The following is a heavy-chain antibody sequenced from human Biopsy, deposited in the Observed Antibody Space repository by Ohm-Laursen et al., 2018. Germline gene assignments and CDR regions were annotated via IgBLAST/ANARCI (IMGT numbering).Heavy chain of an antibody. Sequence: SLRLSCAASGLTFHTYAMNWVRQAPGKGLEWVAHIDVSDYNTYYADSVRGRFTISRDNSKQMVHLEINSLTADDTAVYYCVKQWGGYNFDSWGLGTLAAVSS. V-gene: IGHV3-23*01. CDR2: IDVSDYNT. J-gene: IGHJ5*01. CDR3: VKQWGGYNFDS. CDR1: GLTFHTYA. D-gene: IGHD1-14*01.